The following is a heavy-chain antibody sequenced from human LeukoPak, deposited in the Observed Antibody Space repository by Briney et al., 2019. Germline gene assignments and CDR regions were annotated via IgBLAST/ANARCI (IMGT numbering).Heavy chain of an antibody. D-gene: IGHD1-26*01. CDR3: ARDQEWELPLY. Sequence: GGSLRLSCAASGFTFSSYAMHWVRQAPGKGLEWVAVISYDGSNKYYADSVKGRFTISRDNSTNTLYLQMNSLRAEDTAVYYCARDQEWELPLYWGQGTLVTVSS. J-gene: IGHJ4*02. CDR1: GFTFSSYA. CDR2: ISYDGSNK. V-gene: IGHV3-30-3*01.